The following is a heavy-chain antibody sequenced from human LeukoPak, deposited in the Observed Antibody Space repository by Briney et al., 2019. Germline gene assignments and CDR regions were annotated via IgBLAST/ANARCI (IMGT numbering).Heavy chain of an antibody. CDR1: GFTFSSYG. D-gene: IGHD7-27*01. CDR2: ISSSGSTI. V-gene: IGHV3-48*04. J-gene: IGHJ4*02. Sequence: GGSLRLSCAASGFTFSSYGMNWVRQAPGKGLEWVSYISSSGSTIYYADSVKGRFTISRDNAKNSLYLQMNSLRAEDTAVYYCARGYNWGRVFDYWGQGTLVTVSS. CDR3: ARGYNWGRVFDY.